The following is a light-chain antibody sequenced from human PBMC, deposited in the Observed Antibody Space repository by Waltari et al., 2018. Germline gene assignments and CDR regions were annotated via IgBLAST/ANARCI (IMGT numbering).Light chain of an antibody. CDR3: ASWDDSLNGRWV. CDR2: RSG. Sequence: QSELTQPPSASGTPGQKVTISCSGRYSNVGNNVVNWYQQFPGTAPKLLIYRSGQRPAAVPDRCSGAKAGTSASLAIIGLRSDDEADYDCASWDDSLNGRWVFGGGTKLTVL. J-gene: IGLJ2*01. CDR1: YSNVGNNV. V-gene: IGLV1-44*01.